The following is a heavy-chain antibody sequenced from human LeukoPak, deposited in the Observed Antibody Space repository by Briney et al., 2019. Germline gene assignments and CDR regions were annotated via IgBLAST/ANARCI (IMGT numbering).Heavy chain of an antibody. CDR2: IKADGSVK. CDR1: GFTFSTFW. J-gene: IGHJ3*01. Sequence: GGSLRLSCAASGFTFSTFWMSWVRQAPGKGLEWVANIKADGSVKHYIDSMEGRFSISRDNARSSLYLQMNSLTAEDPAVYYCVRDSDYQRISTDRYAHYDALDFWGHGTMVTVSS. CDR3: VRDSDYQRISTDRYAHYDALDF. V-gene: IGHV3-7*01. D-gene: IGHD3-16*01.